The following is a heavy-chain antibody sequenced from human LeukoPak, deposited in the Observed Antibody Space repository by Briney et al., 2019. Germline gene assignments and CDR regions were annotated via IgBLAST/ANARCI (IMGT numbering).Heavy chain of an antibody. CDR1: GGSFSGYY. Sequence: SETLSLTCAVYGGSFSGYYWSWIRQPPGKGLEWIGEINHSGSTTYSPSLTSRVTISGDTSKNQFSLKLSSVTAADTAVYFCARVGYSYVINDWSRTGLGAYPTKYYYHMDVWGKGTTVTVSS. V-gene: IGHV4-34*01. J-gene: IGHJ6*03. D-gene: IGHD5-18*01. CDR2: INHSGST. CDR3: ARVGYSYVINDWSRTGLGAYPTKYYYHMDV.